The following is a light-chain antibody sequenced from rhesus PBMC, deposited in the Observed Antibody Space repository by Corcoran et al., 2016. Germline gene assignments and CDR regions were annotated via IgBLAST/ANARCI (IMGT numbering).Light chain of an antibody. V-gene: IGKV1-33*01. J-gene: IGKJ1*01. CDR1: QGISKY. Sequence: DIQMTQSPSPLSASVGDTVTITCQASQGISKYLAWYQQKPGKAPKFLIYDASPLQSGVPSRISGCGSGTEFTLTISSLQPEDFAAYYCQQRNSYRRTFGQGTKVKIK. CDR3: QQRNSYRRT. CDR2: DAS.